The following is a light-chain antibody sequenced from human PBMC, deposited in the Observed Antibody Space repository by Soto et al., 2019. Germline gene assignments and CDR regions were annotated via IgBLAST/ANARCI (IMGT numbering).Light chain of an antibody. CDR2: AAS. CDR1: QGISSY. Sequence: IQMTHSPSTLSASVGYRFTITCRASQGISSYLAWYQQKPGKAPKLMIYAASTLQSGVPSRFSGSGSGADFTLTISCLQSEDFATYYCQQYYSYPWTFGQGTKVDI. V-gene: IGKV1-8*01. J-gene: IGKJ1*01. CDR3: QQYYSYPWT.